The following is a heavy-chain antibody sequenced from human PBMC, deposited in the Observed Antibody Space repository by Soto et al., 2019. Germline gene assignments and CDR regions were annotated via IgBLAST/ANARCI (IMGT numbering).Heavy chain of an antibody. Sequence: GGSLRLSCAASGFTFSSYGMHWVRQAPGKGLEWVAVIWYDGSNKYYADSVKGRFTISRDNSKNTLYLQMNSLRAEDTAVYYCARDRSENYYGSGMYDYWGQGTLVTVSS. J-gene: IGHJ4*02. CDR1: GFTFSSYG. CDR2: IWYDGSNK. D-gene: IGHD3-10*01. V-gene: IGHV3-33*01. CDR3: ARDRSENYYGSGMYDY.